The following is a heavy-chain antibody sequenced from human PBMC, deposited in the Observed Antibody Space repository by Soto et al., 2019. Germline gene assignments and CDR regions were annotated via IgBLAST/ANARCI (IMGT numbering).Heavy chain of an antibody. D-gene: IGHD6-19*01. J-gene: IGHJ4*02. CDR1: GFTFGNYA. CDR2: IAASGATT. V-gene: IGHV3-23*01. Sequence: PGGSLRLSCAASGFTFGNYAMSWVRQAPGKGLGWVSAIAASGATTYYADSVKGRLTVSRDNSKNTLYSQMNSLRAEDTAVYYCAKDRGGSGWRFDYWGQGTLVTVSS. CDR3: AKDRGGSGWRFDY.